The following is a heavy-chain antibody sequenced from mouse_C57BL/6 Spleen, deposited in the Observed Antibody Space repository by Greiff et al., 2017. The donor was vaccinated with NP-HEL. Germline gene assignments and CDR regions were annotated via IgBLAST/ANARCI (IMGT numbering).Heavy chain of an antibody. D-gene: IGHD2-4*01. V-gene: IGHV1-64*01. Sequence: QVQLQQPGAELVKPGASVKLSCKASGYTFTSYWMHWVKQRPGQGLEWIGMIHPNSGSTNYNEKFKSKATLTVDKSSSTAYMQLSSLTSEDSAVYYCARWEDYDEGFDYWGQGTTLTVSS. J-gene: IGHJ2*01. CDR3: ARWEDYDEGFDY. CDR2: IHPNSGST. CDR1: GYTFTSYW.